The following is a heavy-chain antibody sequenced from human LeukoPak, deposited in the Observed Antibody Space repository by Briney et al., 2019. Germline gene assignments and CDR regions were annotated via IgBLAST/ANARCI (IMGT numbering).Heavy chain of an antibody. CDR3: ARPSAVYAFFNY. V-gene: IGHV4-34*01. J-gene: IGHJ4*02. Sequence: SETLSLTCAVYGGAFSGYYWSWIRQPPGKGLEWIGEINHSGSTNYNPSPKSRVTISVDTSKNQFSLKLSSVTAADTAVYYCARPSAVYAFFNYWGQGTLVTVSS. CDR2: INHSGST. CDR1: GGAFSGYY. D-gene: IGHD2-8*01.